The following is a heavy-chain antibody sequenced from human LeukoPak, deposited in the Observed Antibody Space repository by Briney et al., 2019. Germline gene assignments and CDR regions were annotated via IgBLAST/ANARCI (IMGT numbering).Heavy chain of an antibody. J-gene: IGHJ6*02. CDR2: IIPIFGTA. CDR1: GGTFSSYA. D-gene: IGHD2-21*01. CDR3: ATDVIVVVPGPYYYYGMDV. Sequence: ASVKVSCKASGGTFSSYAISWVRQAPGQGLEWMGGIIPIFGTANYAQKFQGRVTITADESTSTAYMELSSLRSEDTAVYYCATDVIVVVPGPYYYYGMDVWGQGTTVTVSS. V-gene: IGHV1-69*13.